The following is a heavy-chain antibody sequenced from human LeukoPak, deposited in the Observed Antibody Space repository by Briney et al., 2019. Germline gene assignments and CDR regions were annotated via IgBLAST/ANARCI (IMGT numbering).Heavy chain of an antibody. Sequence: HTGGSLRLSCAASGFTFSSYAMSWVRQAPGKGLEWVSAISGSGFGTYYADSVKGRFTISRDNSKNTLFLQMNSLRAEDTAVYYCAVHLLSYWGQGTLVTVSS. D-gene: IGHD2-2*01. CDR2: ISGSGFGT. CDR3: AVHLLSY. CDR1: GFTFSSYA. J-gene: IGHJ4*02. V-gene: IGHV3-23*01.